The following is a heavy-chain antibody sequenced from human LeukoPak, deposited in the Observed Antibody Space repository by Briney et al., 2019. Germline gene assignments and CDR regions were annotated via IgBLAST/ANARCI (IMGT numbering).Heavy chain of an antibody. Sequence: PGGSLRLSCAASGFTFSSHSMNWVRQAPGKGLEWVSSFGTRSSSIYYADSVKGRFTISRDNARNSLYLQVNSLKAVDTAVYYCARERDEGFDYWGQGTLVTVSS. V-gene: IGHV3-21*01. CDR3: ARERDEGFDY. D-gene: IGHD5-24*01. J-gene: IGHJ4*02. CDR2: FGTRSSSI. CDR1: GFTFSSHS.